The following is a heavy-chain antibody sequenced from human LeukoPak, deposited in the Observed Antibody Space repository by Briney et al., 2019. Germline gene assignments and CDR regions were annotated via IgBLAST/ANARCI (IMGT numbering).Heavy chain of an antibody. D-gene: IGHD1-26*01. J-gene: IGHJ6*03. CDR1: GGSISSYY. CDR2: MYYSGST. V-gene: IGHV4-59*08. CDR3: ARVGATGNYYYMDV. Sequence: SETLSLTCTVSGGSISSYYWSWLRQSPGKGLEWIGYMYYSGSTSYKPSLKSRVTISGDTPKNQCSLKLSSVTAADTAVYYCARVGATGNYYYMDVWGKGTTVTVSS.